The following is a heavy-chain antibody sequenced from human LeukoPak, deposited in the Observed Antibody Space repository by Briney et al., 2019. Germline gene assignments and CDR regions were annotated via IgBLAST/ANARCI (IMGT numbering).Heavy chain of an antibody. D-gene: IGHD2-21*01. CDR1: GGSFSGYY. Sequence: SETLSLTCAVYGGSFSGYYWSWIRQPPGKGLEWIGEINHSGSTNYNPSLKSRVTISVDTSKNQFSLKLSSVTAADTAVYYCARTLHDYGDYWGQGTLVTVSS. CDR2: INHSGST. J-gene: IGHJ4*02. CDR3: ARTLHDYGDY. V-gene: IGHV4-34*01.